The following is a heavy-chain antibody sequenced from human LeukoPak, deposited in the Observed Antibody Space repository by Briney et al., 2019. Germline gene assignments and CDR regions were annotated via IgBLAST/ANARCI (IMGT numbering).Heavy chain of an antibody. CDR3: ARGYRGTATLPLESVLDY. CDR2: INHSGST. J-gene: IGHJ4*02. D-gene: IGHD2-21*02. CDR1: GGSFSGYY. V-gene: IGHV4-34*01. Sequence: HSETLPLTCAVYGGSFSGYYWSWIRQPPGKGLEWIGEINHSGSTNYNPSLKSRVTISVDTSKNQFSLKLSSVTAADTAVYYCARGYRGTATLPLESVLDYWGQGTLVTVSS.